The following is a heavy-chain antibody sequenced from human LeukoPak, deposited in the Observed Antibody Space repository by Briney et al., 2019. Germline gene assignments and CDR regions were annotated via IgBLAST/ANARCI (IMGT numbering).Heavy chain of an antibody. J-gene: IGHJ4*02. CDR1: GGTFSSYA. CDR2: IIPIFGTA. V-gene: IGHV1-69*13. Sequence: GASVKVSCKASGGTFSSYAISWVRQAPGQGLEWMGGIIPIFGTANYAQKFQGRVTITADESTSTAYMELSSLRSEDTAVYYCARGKGSYDSSGYYDGYFDYWGQGTLVTVFS. CDR3: ARGKGSYDSSGYYDGYFDY. D-gene: IGHD3-22*01.